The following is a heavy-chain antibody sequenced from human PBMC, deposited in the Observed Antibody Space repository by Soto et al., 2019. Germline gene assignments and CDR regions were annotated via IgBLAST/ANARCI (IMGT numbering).Heavy chain of an antibody. D-gene: IGHD3-3*01. V-gene: IGHV4-59*01. CDR2: IYYSGST. CDR3: ARVASITIFGGALSSSYWFDP. J-gene: IGHJ5*02. Sequence: SETLSLTCTVSGGSISSYYWSWIRQPPGKGLEWIGYIYYSGSTNYNPSLKSRVTISVDTSKNQFSLKLSSVTAADTAVYYCARVASITIFGGALSSSYWFDPWGQGTLVTVSS. CDR1: GGSISSYY.